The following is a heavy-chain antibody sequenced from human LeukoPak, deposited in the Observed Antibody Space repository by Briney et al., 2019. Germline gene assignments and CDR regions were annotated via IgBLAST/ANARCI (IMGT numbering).Heavy chain of an antibody. CDR3: AREITSSKYSSSFDY. Sequence: ASVKVSCKASGYTFTSYYMHWVRQAPGQGLEWMGIINPSGGSTSYAQRFQGRVTMTRDTSTSTVYMELSSLRSEDTAVYYCAREITSSKYSSSFDYWGQGTLVTVSS. CDR1: GYTFTSYY. V-gene: IGHV1-46*01. D-gene: IGHD6-13*01. J-gene: IGHJ4*02. CDR2: INPSGGST.